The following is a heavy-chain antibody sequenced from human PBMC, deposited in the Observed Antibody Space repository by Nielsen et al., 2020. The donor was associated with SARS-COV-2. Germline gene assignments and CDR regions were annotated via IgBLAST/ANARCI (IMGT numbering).Heavy chain of an antibody. J-gene: IGHJ4*02. D-gene: IGHD3-22*01. CDR1: GGSISSSNW. Sequence: SETLSLTCAVSGGSISSSNWWSWVRQPPGKGLEWIGEIYHSGSTNYNPSLKSRVTISVDKSKNQFSLKLSSVTAADTAVYYCARGFGYYDSSGYYFDYWGQGTLVTVSS. CDR2: IYHSGST. CDR3: ARGFGYYDSSGYYFDY. V-gene: IGHV4-4*02.